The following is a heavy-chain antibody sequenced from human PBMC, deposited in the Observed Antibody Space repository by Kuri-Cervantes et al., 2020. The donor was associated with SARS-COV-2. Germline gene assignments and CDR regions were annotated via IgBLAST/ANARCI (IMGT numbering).Heavy chain of an antibody. CDR2: VYYSGST. CDR1: GGSTSSQSYY. CDR3: AREYSGSYYVLGLTEYFQH. Sequence: SETLSLTCTVSGGSTSSQSYYWGWIRQPPGKGLEWIGSVYYSGSTYYNPSLKSRVTISVDTSKNQFSLKLSTVTAADTAVYCCAREYSGSYYVLGLTEYFQHWGQGTLVTVSS. J-gene: IGHJ1*01. D-gene: IGHD1-26*01. V-gene: IGHV4-39*07.